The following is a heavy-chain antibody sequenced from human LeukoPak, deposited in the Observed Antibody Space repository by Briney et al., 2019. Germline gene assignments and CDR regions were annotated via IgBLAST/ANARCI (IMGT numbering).Heavy chain of an antibody. CDR1: GFTFSSYW. J-gene: IGHJ6*02. CDR3: ARGGARSSSYYYYGMDV. V-gene: IGHV3-74*01. CDR2: IDSDGSST. Sequence: GGSLRLSCAASGFTFSSYWMHWVRQAPGKGLVWVSRIDSDGSSTSYADSVKGRFTISRDNAKNSLYLQMNSLRAEDTAVFYCARGGARSSSYYYYGMDVWGLGTTVTVSS. D-gene: IGHD6-13*01.